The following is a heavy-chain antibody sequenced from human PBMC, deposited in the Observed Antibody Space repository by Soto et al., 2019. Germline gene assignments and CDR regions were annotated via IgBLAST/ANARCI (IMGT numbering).Heavy chain of an antibody. CDR2: ISYDGNTK. CDR3: AKGLRVGPTTEPDAFDI. D-gene: IGHD1-26*01. V-gene: IGHV3-30*18. Sequence: PGGSLRLSCAASGFTFRNYGMHWVRQAPGKGLEWVAVISYDGNTKYYGGSVKGRFTISRDNSKNTLYLQMNSLRAEDTAGYYCAKGLRVGPTTEPDAFDIWGQGTMVTVSS. CDR1: GFTFRNYG. J-gene: IGHJ3*02.